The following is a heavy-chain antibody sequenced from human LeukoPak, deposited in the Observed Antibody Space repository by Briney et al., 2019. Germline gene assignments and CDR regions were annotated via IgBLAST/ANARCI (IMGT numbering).Heavy chain of an antibody. Sequence: PGGSLRLSCAASGFTFSSYVMSWVRQAPGKGLEWVSAISGSGGSTYYADSVRGRFTISRDNSKNTLYLQMNSLRAEDTALYYCAKGYSSGWYTNDYWGQGTLVTVSS. CDR1: GFTFSSYV. J-gene: IGHJ4*02. CDR3: AKGYSSGWYTNDY. V-gene: IGHV3-23*01. D-gene: IGHD6-19*01. CDR2: ISGSGGST.